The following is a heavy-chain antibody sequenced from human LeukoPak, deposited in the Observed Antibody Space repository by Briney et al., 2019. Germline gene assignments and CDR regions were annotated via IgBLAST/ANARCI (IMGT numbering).Heavy chain of an antibody. CDR3: ARDIGYRYGHDAFDI. CDR2: IYYSGST. Sequence: KPSETLSLTCSVSGGSISSFYWSWIRQPPGKGLEWIGYIYYSGSTYYNPSLKSRVTISVDTSKNQFSLKLSSVTAADTAVYYCARDIGYRYGHDAFDIWGQGTMVTVSS. V-gene: IGHV4-59*12. CDR1: GGSISSFY. D-gene: IGHD5-18*01. J-gene: IGHJ3*02.